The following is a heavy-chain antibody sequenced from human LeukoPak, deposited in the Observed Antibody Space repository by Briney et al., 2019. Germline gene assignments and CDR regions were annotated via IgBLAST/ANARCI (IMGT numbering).Heavy chain of an antibody. V-gene: IGHV4-59*01. D-gene: IGHD2-21*02. J-gene: IGHJ3*02. Sequence: SETLSLTCTVSGGSISSYYWSWIRQPPGKGLEWIGCFYYSGSTNYNPSLKSRVTISVDTSKNQFSLKLSSVTTTDTAVYYCARDKTDPNCAGDCWLGAFDIWGQGTMVTVSS. CDR3: ARDKTDPNCAGDCWLGAFDI. CDR1: GGSISSYY. CDR2: FYYSGST.